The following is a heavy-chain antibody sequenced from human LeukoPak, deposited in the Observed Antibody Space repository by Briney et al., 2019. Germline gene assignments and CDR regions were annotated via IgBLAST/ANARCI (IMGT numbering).Heavy chain of an antibody. D-gene: IGHD5-12*01. V-gene: IGHV4-34*01. CDR3: AIDTRGYSGYDYDY. Sequence: SETLSLTCAVYGGSFSGYYWSWIRQPPGKGRGWIGEINHSGSTNYNPSLKSRVTISVDTSKNQFSLKLSSVTAADTAVYYCAIDTRGYSGYDYDYWGQGTLVTVSS. CDR2: INHSGST. CDR1: GGSFSGYY. J-gene: IGHJ4*02.